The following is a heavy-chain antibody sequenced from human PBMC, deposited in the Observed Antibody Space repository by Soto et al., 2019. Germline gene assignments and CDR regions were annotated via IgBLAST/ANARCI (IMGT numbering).Heavy chain of an antibody. J-gene: IGHJ6*02. CDR1: GFTFSSYG. CDR2: ISYDGSNK. D-gene: IGHD2-15*01. V-gene: IGHV3-30*18. Sequence: QVQLVESGGGVVQPGRSLRLSCAASGFTFSSYGMHWVRQAPGKGLEWVAVISYDGSNKYYADSVKGRFTISRDNSKNTLYLQMNSLRAEDTAVYYCANLGSAGVGVWGQGTTVTVSS. CDR3: ANLGSAGVGV.